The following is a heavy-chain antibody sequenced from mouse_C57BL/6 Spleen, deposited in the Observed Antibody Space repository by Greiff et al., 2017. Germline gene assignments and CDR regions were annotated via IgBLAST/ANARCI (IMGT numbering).Heavy chain of an antibody. CDR1: GYTFTSYW. V-gene: IGHV1-59*01. J-gene: IGHJ2*01. CDR2: IDRSDSYT. Sequence: QVQLKQPGAELVRPGTSLKFSCKASGYTFTSYWMHWVKQRPGKGLEWIGVIDRSDSYTNYNQKVKGKATLSVDTSSSTAYMQISSLTSEDSAVYCGASSDWGQGTTLTVSA. CDR3: ASSD.